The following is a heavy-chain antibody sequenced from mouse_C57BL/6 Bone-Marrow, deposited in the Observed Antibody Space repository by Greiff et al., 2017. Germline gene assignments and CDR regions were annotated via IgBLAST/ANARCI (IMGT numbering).Heavy chain of an antibody. V-gene: IGHV5-9*01. CDR2: ISGGGGNT. Sequence: DVQLVESGGGLVKPGGSLKLSCAASGFTFSSYTMSWVRQTPEKRLEWVATISGGGGNTYYPDSVKGRFTISRDNAKNTLYLQMSSLRSEDTALYYCARQRMMDYWGQGTSVTVSS. J-gene: IGHJ4*01. CDR1: GFTFSSYT. CDR3: ARQRMMDY.